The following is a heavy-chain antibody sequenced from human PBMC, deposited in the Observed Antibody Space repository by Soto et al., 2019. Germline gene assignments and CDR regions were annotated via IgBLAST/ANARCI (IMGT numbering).Heavy chain of an antibody. CDR2: ISGDNINS. V-gene: IGHV1-18*01. J-gene: IGHJ6*02. Sequence: ASVKVSCKAPGFTFSDYGLSWVRQAPGQPLEWMGWISGDNINSKYSQKFQGRLTMTTDTSTATASMELRSLTSDDTAVYYCGREGQQLAQEKYYQFNGMDVWGQGTTVTVS. CDR3: GREGQQLAQEKYYQFNGMDV. CDR1: GFTFSDYG. D-gene: IGHD6-13*01.